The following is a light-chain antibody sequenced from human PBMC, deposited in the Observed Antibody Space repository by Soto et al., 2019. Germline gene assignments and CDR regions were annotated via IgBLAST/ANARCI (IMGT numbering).Light chain of an antibody. CDR2: GAS. J-gene: IGKJ1*01. CDR1: QSVSSIY. V-gene: IGKV3-20*01. Sequence: EIVLTQSPATLSLSPGERATISCRASQSVSSIYLAWYQQKPGQAPRLLIYGASSRATGIPDRFSGSGSGTDFTLTISRLEPEDFAVYYCQQYGSSRETFGQGTKVDIK. CDR3: QQYGSSRET.